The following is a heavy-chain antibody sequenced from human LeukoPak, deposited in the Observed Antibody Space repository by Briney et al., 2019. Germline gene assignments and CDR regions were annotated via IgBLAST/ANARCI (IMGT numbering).Heavy chain of an antibody. CDR3: ARVSSRPGAYGDHFDY. D-gene: IGHD4-17*01. J-gene: IGHJ4*02. CDR1: GGSVSSGSYY. Sequence: SETLSLTCTVSGGSVSSGSYYWSWIRQPPGKGLEWIGYIYYSGSTNYNPPLKSRVTISVGTSKNQFSLKLSSVTAADTAVYYCARVSSRPGAYGDHFDYWGQGTLVTVSS. CDR2: IYYSGST. V-gene: IGHV4-61*01.